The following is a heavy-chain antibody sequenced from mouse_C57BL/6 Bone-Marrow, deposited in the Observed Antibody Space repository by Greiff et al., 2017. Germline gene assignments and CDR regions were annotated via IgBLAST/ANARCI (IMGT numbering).Heavy chain of an antibody. CDR3: ARGGLLRPFAY. Sequence: VQLQQSGPELVKPGASVKIPCKASGYTFTDYNMDWVKQSHGKSLEWIGDINPNNGGTIYNQKFKGKATLTVAKSSSPAYMALRSLTSEDTAVYYGARGGLLRPFAYWGQGTLVTVSA. CDR2: INPNNGGT. D-gene: IGHD1-1*01. CDR1: GYTFTDYN. J-gene: IGHJ3*01. V-gene: IGHV1-18*01.